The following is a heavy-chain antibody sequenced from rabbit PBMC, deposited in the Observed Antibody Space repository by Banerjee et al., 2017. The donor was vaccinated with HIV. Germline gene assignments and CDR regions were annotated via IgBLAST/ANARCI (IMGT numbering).Heavy chain of an antibody. CDR3: ARVLVEYDYGMDL. CDR2: INSSSGNT. V-gene: IGHV1S45*01. D-gene: IGHD4-2*01. CDR1: GFSFSNKYV. J-gene: IGHJ6*01. Sequence: QEQLEESGGDLVKPGASLTLTCTASGFSFSNKYVMSWVRQAPGKGLEWIACINSSSGNTVYATWAKGRFTISKTSSTTVTLQMTSLTAADTASYFCARVLVEYDYGMDLWGPGTLVTVS.